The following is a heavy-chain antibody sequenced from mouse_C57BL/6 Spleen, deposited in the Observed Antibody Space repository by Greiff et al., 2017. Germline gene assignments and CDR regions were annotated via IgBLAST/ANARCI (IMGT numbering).Heavy chain of an antibody. J-gene: IGHJ4*01. CDR2: SYPGSGST. Sequence: QVQLQQPGAELVKPGASVKMSCKASGYTFTSYWITWVKQRPGQGLEWIGDSYPGSGSTNYNEKFKSKATLTVDTSSSTAYMQLSSLTSEDAAVYYCTRLEYYGNRPYGMDYWGQGTSVTVSS. D-gene: IGHD1-1*01. CDR1: GYTFTSYW. V-gene: IGHV1-55*01. CDR3: TRLEYYGNRPYGMDY.